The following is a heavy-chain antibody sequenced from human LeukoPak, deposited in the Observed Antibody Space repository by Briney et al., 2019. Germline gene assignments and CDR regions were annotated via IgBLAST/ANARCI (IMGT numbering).Heavy chain of an antibody. CDR2: INTNTGNP. CDR1: GYTFTSYA. J-gene: IGHJ5*02. Sequence: ASVKVSCKASGYTFTSYAMNWVRQAPGQGLEWMGWINTNTGNPTYAQGFTGRFVFSLDTSVSTAYLQISSLKAEDTAVYYCAREFARKWFGELLNWFDPWGQGTLVTVSS. V-gene: IGHV7-4-1*02. D-gene: IGHD3-10*01. CDR3: AREFARKWFGELLNWFDP.